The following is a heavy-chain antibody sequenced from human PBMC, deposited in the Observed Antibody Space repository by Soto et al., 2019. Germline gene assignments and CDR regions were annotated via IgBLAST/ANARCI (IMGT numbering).Heavy chain of an antibody. CDR2: VSSTGST. V-gene: IGHV4-61*08. J-gene: IGHJ4*02. Sequence: QLQESGPGLVRPSETLSLICTVSGASVTSAGYYWSWIRQPPGKGLEWIGYVSSTGSTIYNSALKSRVTMALDMPKNQVSLRLDSVTAADTAVYYCARYCSNTNCYMLDYWGQGTLVTASS. CDR3: ARYCSNTNCYMLDY. D-gene: IGHD2-2*02. CDR1: GASVTSAGYY.